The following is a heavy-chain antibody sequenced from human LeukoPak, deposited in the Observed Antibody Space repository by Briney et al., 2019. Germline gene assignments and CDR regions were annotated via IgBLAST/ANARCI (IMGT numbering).Heavy chain of an antibody. D-gene: IGHD6-19*01. V-gene: IGHV3-23*01. J-gene: IGHJ4*02. Sequence: GGSLRLSCAASGFTFSSYAMSWVRQAPGKGLEGVSAIGGSGDSTYYADSVKGRFTISRDNSKNTLYLQMNSLRAEETAVYYCAKQRGIALSAHDYWGQGTLVTVPS. CDR2: IGGSGDST. CDR1: GFTFSSYA. CDR3: AKQRGIALSAHDY.